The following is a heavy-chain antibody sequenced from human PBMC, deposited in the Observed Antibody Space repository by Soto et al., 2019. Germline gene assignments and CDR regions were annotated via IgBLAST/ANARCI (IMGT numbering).Heavy chain of an antibody. D-gene: IGHD2-15*01. Sequence: SETLSLTCNVSGVSTTSGDYYWSWVRQPPGKGLEWIGYIYYSGSAYYNPSLKSRVTISIDTSKNQYSLKLTSVTAADTALYYCAKDRHPDGIWTFDSWGQGTLVTVSS. J-gene: IGHJ4*02. CDR1: GVSTTSGDYY. V-gene: IGHV4-30-4*01. CDR3: AKDRHPDGIWTFDS. CDR2: IYYSGSA.